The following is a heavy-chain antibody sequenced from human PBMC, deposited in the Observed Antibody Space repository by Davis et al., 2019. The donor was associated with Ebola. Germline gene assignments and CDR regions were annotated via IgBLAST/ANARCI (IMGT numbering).Heavy chain of an antibody. CDR3: ARRGWGLLRAGAFDI. CDR1: GFTFSSYA. Sequence: PGGSLRLSCAASGFTFSSYAMHWVRQAPGKGLEWVAVISYDGSNKYYADSVKGRFTISRDNSKNTLYLQMNSLRAEDTAVYYCARRGWGLLRAGAFDIWGQGTMVTVSS. CDR2: ISYDGSNK. V-gene: IGHV3-30-3*01. D-gene: IGHD3-10*01. J-gene: IGHJ3*02.